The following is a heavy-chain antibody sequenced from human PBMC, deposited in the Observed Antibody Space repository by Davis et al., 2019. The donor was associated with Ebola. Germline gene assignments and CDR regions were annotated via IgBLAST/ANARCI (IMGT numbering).Heavy chain of an antibody. J-gene: IGHJ3*02. D-gene: IGHD5-12*01. V-gene: IGHV1-2*06. CDR1: GYTFTGYY. Sequence: ASVKVSCKASGYTFTGYYMHWVRQAPGQGLEWMGRINANTGGTNYAQNFQGRVTMTRDTTITTAYMDLSSLRSEDTALYYCTTPGGQDSGYDVFDIWGQGTMVTVSS. CDR3: TTPGGQDSGYDVFDI. CDR2: INANTGGT.